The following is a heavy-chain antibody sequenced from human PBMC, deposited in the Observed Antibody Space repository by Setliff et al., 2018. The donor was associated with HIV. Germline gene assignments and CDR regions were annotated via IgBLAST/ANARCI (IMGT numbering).Heavy chain of an antibody. V-gene: IGHV4-39*07. CDR2: IDYSGST. CDR1: GGSIRSSDYY. CDR3: AREQDYYDSSGYSRSRAFDI. Sequence: PSETLSLTCTVSGGSIRSSDYYWGWVRQPPGKGLEWIGSIDYSGSTYYNPSLKSRVTISADTSKNQFSLNLSSVTAADTAVYYCAREQDYYDSSGYSRSRAFDIWGQGTMVTVSS. D-gene: IGHD3-22*01. J-gene: IGHJ3*02.